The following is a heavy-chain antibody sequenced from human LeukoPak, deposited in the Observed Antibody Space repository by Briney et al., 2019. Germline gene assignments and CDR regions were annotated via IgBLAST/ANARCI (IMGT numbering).Heavy chain of an antibody. Sequence: GASVKVSCKASGGTFSSYAISWVRQAPGQGLEWMGGIIPIFGTANYAQKFQGRVTITADKSTSTAYMELSSLRSEDTAVYYCARGPLRSPQPRLDYWGQGTLVTVSS. CDR1: GGTFSSYA. D-gene: IGHD5-12*01. V-gene: IGHV1-69*06. CDR3: ARGPLRSPQPRLDY. CDR2: IIPIFGTA. J-gene: IGHJ4*02.